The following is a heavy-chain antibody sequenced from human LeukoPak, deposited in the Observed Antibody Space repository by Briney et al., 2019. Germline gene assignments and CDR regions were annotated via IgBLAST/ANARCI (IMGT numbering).Heavy chain of an antibody. J-gene: IGHJ4*02. Sequence: SGPALAKPTQTLTLTCTFSGFSLSTNTMCVSWIRQPPGRALEWLARIDWDDDKYYSTSLKTRLTISKDTSKNQVVLIMTNMDPVDTATYYCARSRRTTVTYFDYWGLGTLVTVSS. CDR3: ARSRRTTVTYFDY. CDR2: IDWDDDK. CDR1: GFSLSTNTMC. V-gene: IGHV2-70*11. D-gene: IGHD4-17*01.